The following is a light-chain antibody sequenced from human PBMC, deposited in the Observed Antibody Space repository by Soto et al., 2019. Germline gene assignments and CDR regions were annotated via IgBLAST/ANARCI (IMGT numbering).Light chain of an antibody. J-gene: IGKJ5*01. V-gene: IGKV3D-15*01. Sequence: IVLTQSPGTLSLSPGERVTVSCRSSQSVTTRLAWYQHKPGQAPTLLMSGASNRASGVPARFSGSGSGTEFTLTISSLQSEDFAVYYCQQYNNWPPETFGQGTRLEI. CDR2: GAS. CDR3: QQYNNWPPET. CDR1: QSVTTR.